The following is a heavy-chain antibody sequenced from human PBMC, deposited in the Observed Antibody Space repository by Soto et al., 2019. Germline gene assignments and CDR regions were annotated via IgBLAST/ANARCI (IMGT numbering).Heavy chain of an antibody. Sequence: GGSLRLSCTAYGFIFSNYAMSWVRQAPGMGLEWVSAISPNGDTTNYADSVKGRFTISRDNSKNTVYLQMNSLRADDTAVYYCARDQSYLSFWGLGTLVTVSS. CDR1: GFIFSNYA. CDR2: ISPNGDTT. CDR3: ARDQSYLSF. J-gene: IGHJ4*02. D-gene: IGHD3-10*01. V-gene: IGHV3-23*01.